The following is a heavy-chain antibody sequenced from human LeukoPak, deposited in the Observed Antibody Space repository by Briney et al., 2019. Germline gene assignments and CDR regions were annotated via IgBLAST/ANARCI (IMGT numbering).Heavy chain of an antibody. CDR3: VRGPYGASISKWFDP. D-gene: IGHD4/OR15-4a*01. J-gene: IGHJ5*02. CDR2: IYYSGDT. CDR1: RGSISGYS. V-gene: IGHV4-59*01. Sequence: PSEPLSLTCTVSRGSISGYSWSWIRQSPGGGLEWIGYIYYSGDTAYNPSLRSRVTLSVDTSKNQFSLQLRSVTTADTAVYYCVRGPYGASISKWFDPWGQGTQVIVSS.